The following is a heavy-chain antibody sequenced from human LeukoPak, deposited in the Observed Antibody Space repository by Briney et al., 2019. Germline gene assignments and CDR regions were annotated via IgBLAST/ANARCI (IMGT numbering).Heavy chain of an antibody. CDR1: GGSISRYY. V-gene: IGHV4-59*01. CDR2: ISNSGST. D-gene: IGHD2-15*01. J-gene: IGHJ6*03. CDR3: GRDALVGYLSFYYMDV. Sequence: PSETLSLTCTVSGGSISRYYWSWIRQSPVKGLEWIGDISNSGSTSYNPSLKSRVTISIDTSKNQFSLKLSSVTAADTAVYYCGRDALVGYLSFYYMDVWGKGTTVTVSS.